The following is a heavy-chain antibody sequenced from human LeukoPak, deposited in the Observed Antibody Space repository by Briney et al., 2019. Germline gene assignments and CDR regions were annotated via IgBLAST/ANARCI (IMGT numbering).Heavy chain of an antibody. V-gene: IGHV4-59*08. Sequence: SETLSLTCTVSGGSISNYFWSWIRQPPGKGLEWIGYIYYSGSTNYNPSLKSRVTISVDTSKNQFSLKLSSVTAADTAVYYCARHNRDSSGYYSYYFDYWGQGTLVTVSS. D-gene: IGHD3-22*01. CDR1: GGSISNYF. J-gene: IGHJ4*02. CDR2: IYYSGST. CDR3: ARHNRDSSGYYSYYFDY.